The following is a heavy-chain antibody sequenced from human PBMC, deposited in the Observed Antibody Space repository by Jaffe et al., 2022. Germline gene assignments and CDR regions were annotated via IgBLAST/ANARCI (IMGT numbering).Heavy chain of an antibody. J-gene: IGHJ6*03. CDR2: IYSGGST. Sequence: EVQLVESGGGLVQPGGSLRLSCAASGFTVSSNYMSWVRQAPGKGLEWVSVIYSGGSTYYADSVKGRFTISRDNSKNTLYLQMNSLRAEDTAVYYCARPKGGKSGYDLGYYYYYYYMDVWGKGTTVTVSS. CDR1: GFTVSSNY. D-gene: IGHD5-12*01. V-gene: IGHV3-66*02. CDR3: ARPKGGKSGYDLGYYYYYYYMDV.